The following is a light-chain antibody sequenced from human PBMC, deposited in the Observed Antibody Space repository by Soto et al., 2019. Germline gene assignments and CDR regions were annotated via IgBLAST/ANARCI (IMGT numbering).Light chain of an antibody. CDR2: GAS. CDR3: QQYGSSPRT. V-gene: IGKV3-20*01. Sequence: DILLTQSPGTLSLSPGERATLSCRASQSVRSDYLAWYQQKPGQAPRLHIYGASTRATGIPDRFNGSGSGTDFPLTLSRLEPEDFAVYYCQQYGSSPRTFGQGTKVEIK. CDR1: QSVRSDY. J-gene: IGKJ1*01.